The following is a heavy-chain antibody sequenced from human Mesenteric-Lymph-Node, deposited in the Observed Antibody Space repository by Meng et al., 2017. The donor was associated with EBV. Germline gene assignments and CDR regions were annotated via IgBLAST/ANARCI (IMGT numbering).Heavy chain of an antibody. CDR1: GLTVSSNY. CDR2: IYSDGHT. J-gene: IGHJ5*02. V-gene: IGHV3-53*01. D-gene: IGHD2/OR15-2a*01. CDR3: AKENNRWPDNWFDP. Sequence: VQCGECGGGLFQPGGSLRLSCAASGLTVSSNYMSWVRQAPGKGLEWVSLIYSDGHTFYTDSVQGRFTISRDTSKNTLYLQMNSLGAEDTAVYYCAKENNRWPDNWFDPWGQGTLVTVSS.